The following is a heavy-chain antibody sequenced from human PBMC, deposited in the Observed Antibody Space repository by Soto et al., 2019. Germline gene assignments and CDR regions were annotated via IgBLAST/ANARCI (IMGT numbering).Heavy chain of an antibody. CDR2: ISGSGGST. J-gene: IGHJ4*02. D-gene: IGHD4-17*01. CDR3: AKVTPPPTATSLFYFDY. V-gene: IGHV3-23*01. Sequence: PGGSLRLSCAASGFTFSSYAMSWVRQAPGKGLEWVSAISGSGGSTYYADSVKGRFTISRDNSKNTLYLQMNSLRAEDTAVYYCAKVTPPPTATSLFYFDYWGQGTLVTVSS. CDR1: GFTFSSYA.